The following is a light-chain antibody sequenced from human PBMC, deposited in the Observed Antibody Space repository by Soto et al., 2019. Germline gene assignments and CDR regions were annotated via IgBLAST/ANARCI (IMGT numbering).Light chain of an antibody. CDR2: PAS. J-gene: IGKJ3*01. CDR3: QQSYSTPFT. V-gene: IGKV1-39*01. CDR1: QSISSY. Sequence: DIQMTQSPSSLSASVGDRVTITCRASQSISSYLNWYQQKPGKAPKVLIYPASSLQSGVPSRFSGSGSGTDFTLTISSLQPEDFATYYCQQSYSTPFTFGPGTKVDIK.